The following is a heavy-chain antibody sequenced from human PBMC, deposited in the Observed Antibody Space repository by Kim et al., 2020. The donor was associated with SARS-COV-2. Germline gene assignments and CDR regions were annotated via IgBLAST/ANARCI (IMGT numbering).Heavy chain of an antibody. V-gene: IGHV3-49*03. D-gene: IGHD1-26*01. J-gene: IGHJ4*02. CDR2: IRSTAYGATT. CDR1: GFTFGDYA. Sequence: GGSLRLSCTASGFTFGDYATSWFRQAPGKGLEWVGFIRSTAYGATTEYAAAVKGSFTISRDDSKSVTFLQMNSLKIEDTAVYYCTEVDGDYWVQGTLVTV. CDR3: TEVDGDY.